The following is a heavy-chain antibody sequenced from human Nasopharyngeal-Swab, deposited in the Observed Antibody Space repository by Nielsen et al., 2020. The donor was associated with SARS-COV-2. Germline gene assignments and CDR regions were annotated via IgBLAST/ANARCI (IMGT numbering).Heavy chain of an antibody. CDR1: GFTFSSYS. Sequence: GESLKISCAASGFTFSSYSMNWVRQAPGKGLEWVSSISSSSSYIYYADSVKGRFTISRDNAKNSLYLQMNSLRAEDTAVYYCARDNLKTTTLVGATEFDYWGQGTLVTVSS. CDR2: ISSSSSYI. V-gene: IGHV3-21*04. D-gene: IGHD1-26*01. CDR3: ARDNLKTTTLVGATEFDY. J-gene: IGHJ4*02.